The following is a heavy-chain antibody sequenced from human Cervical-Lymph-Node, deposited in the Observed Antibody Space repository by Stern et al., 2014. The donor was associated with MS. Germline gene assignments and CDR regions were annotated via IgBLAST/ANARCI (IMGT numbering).Heavy chain of an antibody. Sequence: ESGPALVQPKQTLTLTCTFSGFSLTTSGMCVTWIRQPPGKALEWLALIDWDDDKYYAPSLKTRLTISRDTSKNQVVLTMTNMDPVDTATYYCARTHMVVTEGFDPWGQGILVTVSS. D-gene: IGHD2-21*02. CDR3: ARTHMVVTEGFDP. V-gene: IGHV2-70*01. CDR2: IDWDDDK. CDR1: GFSLTTSGMC. J-gene: IGHJ5*02.